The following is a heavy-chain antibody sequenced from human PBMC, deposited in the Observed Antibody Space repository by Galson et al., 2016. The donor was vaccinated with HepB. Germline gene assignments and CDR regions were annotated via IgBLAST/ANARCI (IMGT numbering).Heavy chain of an antibody. CDR3: ARASGVAGDGYTWAGDY. CDR2: IIPGFGTS. J-gene: IGHJ4*02. CDR1: GGPFMNYA. D-gene: IGHD5-24*01. V-gene: IGHV1-69*06. Sequence: SCKASGGPFMNYAISWVRQAPGQGLEWLGGIIPGFGTSNYAPKFRARVTITADKSTRTSYMELSSLRSEDTGFYYCARASGVAGDGYTWAGDYWGQGTLVTVSS.